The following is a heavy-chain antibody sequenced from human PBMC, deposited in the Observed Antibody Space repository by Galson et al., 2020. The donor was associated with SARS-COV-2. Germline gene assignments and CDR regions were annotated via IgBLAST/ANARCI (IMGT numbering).Heavy chain of an antibody. J-gene: IGHJ4*02. CDR3: AREGPNYYDGRGYPTYVDY. D-gene: IGHD3-22*01. CDR1: GGSISSGGYY. CDR2: IYYSGTT. V-gene: IGHV4-31*03. Sequence: ETSETLSLTCTVSGGSISSGGYYWSWLRQHPGKGLEWIGYIYYSGTTNYNPSLKSRVTISVDTSKNVFSLRLSSVTAADTAVYYCAREGPNYYDGRGYPTYVDYWGQGSLLAVSS.